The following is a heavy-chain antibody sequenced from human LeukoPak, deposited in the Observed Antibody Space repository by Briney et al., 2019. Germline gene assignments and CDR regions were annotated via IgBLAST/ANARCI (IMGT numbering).Heavy chain of an antibody. V-gene: IGHV4-59*05. CDR3: ARHVRSSSSGSFDY. CDR1: GDPLSTYY. J-gene: IGHJ4*02. D-gene: IGHD6-13*01. CDR2: IYYSGST. Sequence: SETLSLTCTVSGDPLSTYYWSWIRQPPGKGLEWIGRIYYSGSTYYNPSHKSRVTISVDSSKNQFSLKLSSVTAADTAVYYCARHVRSSSSGSFDYWGQGTLVTVSS.